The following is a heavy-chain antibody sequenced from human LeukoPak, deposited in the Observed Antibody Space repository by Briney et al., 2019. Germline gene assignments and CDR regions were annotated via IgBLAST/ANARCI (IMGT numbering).Heavy chain of an antibody. CDR2: ISGSGGST. Sequence: GGSLRLSCAASGLTFSINAMSWVRQAPGKGLEWVSAISGSGGSTYYADSVKGRFTIPRDNSKNTLYLQMNSLRAEDTAVYYCAKEFGHYYDSSGYYYDYWGQGTLVTVSS. CDR3: AKEFGHYYDSSGYYYDY. V-gene: IGHV3-23*01. D-gene: IGHD3-22*01. CDR1: GLTFSINA. J-gene: IGHJ4*02.